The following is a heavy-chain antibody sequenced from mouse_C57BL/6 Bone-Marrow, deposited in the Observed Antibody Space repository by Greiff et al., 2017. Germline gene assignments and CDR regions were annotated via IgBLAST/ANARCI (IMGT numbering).Heavy chain of an antibody. CDR1: GFTFSSYG. J-gene: IGHJ2*01. V-gene: IGHV5-6*01. CDR3: ARQKSNWDDPLYYFDD. Sequence: EVKLVESGGDLVKPGGSLKLSCAASGFTFSSYGMSWVRQTPDKRLEWVATISSGGSYTYYPDSVKGRFTISRDNAKNTLYLQMSSLKSEDTAMYYGARQKSNWDDPLYYFDDWGQGTTLTVSS. CDR2: ISSGGSYT. D-gene: IGHD4-1*01.